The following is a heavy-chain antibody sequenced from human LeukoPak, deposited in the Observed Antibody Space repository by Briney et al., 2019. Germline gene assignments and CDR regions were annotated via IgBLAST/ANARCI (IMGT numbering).Heavy chain of an antibody. CDR3: ARGESRYFDWLIQPYYYYYGMDV. V-gene: IGHV4-59*01. Sequence: SEAPSLTCTVSGGSISSYYWSWIRQPPGKGLEWIGYINYRGSTNYNPTLKSRVTISVDTSKNQFSLKLSSVTAADTAVYYCARGESRYFDWLIQPYYYYYGMDVWGQGTTVTVSS. CDR1: GGSISSYY. CDR2: INYRGST. D-gene: IGHD3-9*01. J-gene: IGHJ6*02.